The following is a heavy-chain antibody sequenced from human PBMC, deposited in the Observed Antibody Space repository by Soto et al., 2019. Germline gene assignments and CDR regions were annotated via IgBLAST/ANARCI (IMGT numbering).Heavy chain of an antibody. CDR1: GFTFSSYS. D-gene: IGHD3-16*02. Sequence: GGSLRLSCAASGFTFSSYSMNWVRQAPGKGLEWVSSISSSSSYIYYADSVKGRFTISRDNAKNSLYLQMNSLRAEDTAVYYCARDSRFLHLGELSSDYWGQGTLVTVSS. J-gene: IGHJ4*02. CDR3: ARDSRFLHLGELSSDY. CDR2: ISSSSSYI. V-gene: IGHV3-21*01.